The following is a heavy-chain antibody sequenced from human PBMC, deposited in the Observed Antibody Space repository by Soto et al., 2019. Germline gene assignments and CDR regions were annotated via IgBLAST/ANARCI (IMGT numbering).Heavy chain of an antibody. J-gene: IGHJ4*02. D-gene: IGHD2-2*02. CDR2: VYFSGNT. CDR1: GGSLSSYY. CDR3: ARDGGVVVPAAIAFDY. V-gene: IGHV4-59*12. Sequence: PSETLSLTCTVSGGSLSSYYWTCIRQSPGRGLEWIGYVYFSGNTNHNPSLKSRVTISVDTSKNQFSLKLSSVTAADTAVYYCARDGGVVVPAAIAFDYWGQGTMVTVSS.